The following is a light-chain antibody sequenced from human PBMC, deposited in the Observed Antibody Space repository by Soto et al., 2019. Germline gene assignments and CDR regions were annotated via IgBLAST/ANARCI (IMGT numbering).Light chain of an antibody. CDR2: EGS. CDR3: LQSIYLPLT. V-gene: IGKV2-29*03. CDR1: LSLLYSDGKTY. J-gene: IGKJ4*01. Sequence: DVVMTQTPVSLSVTPGQAASISCKSTLSLLYSDGKTYLYWSLQKPGKALQLLIYEGSRRSSGVPERFSGTGSGTDFTLTISPVEADDVGIYYCLQSIYLPLTFGGGTTVEIK.